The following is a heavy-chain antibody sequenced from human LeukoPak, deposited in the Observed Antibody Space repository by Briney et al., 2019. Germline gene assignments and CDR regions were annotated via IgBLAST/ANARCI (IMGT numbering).Heavy chain of an antibody. Sequence: ASVKVSCKASGYTFTGYYMNWVRQAPGQGLEWMGWINPNSGGTNYAQTFQGRVTITRDTSISTAYMEMSRLRSHDTALYYCARASCSSTSCGADQWGQGTMVTVS. V-gene: IGHV1-2*02. J-gene: IGHJ4*02. D-gene: IGHD2-2*01. CDR3: ARASCSSTSCGADQ. CDR1: GYTFTGYY. CDR2: INPNSGGT.